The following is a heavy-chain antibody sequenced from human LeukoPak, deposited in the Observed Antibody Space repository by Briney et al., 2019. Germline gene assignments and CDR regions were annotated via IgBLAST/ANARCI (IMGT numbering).Heavy chain of an antibody. CDR1: GFTFSSYA. CDR3: ARDQEGYCSGGSCYSPAFDI. J-gene: IGHJ3*02. CDR2: ISSNGGST. D-gene: IGHD2-15*01. Sequence: GGSLRLSCAASGFTFSSYAMHWVRQAPGKGLEYVSAISSNGGSTYYANSVKGRFTISRDNSKNTLYLQMGSLRAEDMAVYYCARDQEGYCSGGSCYSPAFDIWGQGTMVPVSS. V-gene: IGHV3-64*01.